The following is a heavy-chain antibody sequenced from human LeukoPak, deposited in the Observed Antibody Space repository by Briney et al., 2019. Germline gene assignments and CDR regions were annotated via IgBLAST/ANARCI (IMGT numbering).Heavy chain of an antibody. CDR2: ISAYNDNT. V-gene: IGHV1-18*01. CDR3: ARDGGDQLLSRCFDY. Sequence: GASVTVSLKAAVYTFTSYGISWVRQALRQGLEWVGWISAYNDNTNYAQKLQGRLTMTIDTSTSTAYMELRSLRSDDTAVYYCARDGGDQLLSRCFDYWGQRTPVTVSS. D-gene: IGHD2-2*01. J-gene: IGHJ4*02. CDR1: VYTFTSYG.